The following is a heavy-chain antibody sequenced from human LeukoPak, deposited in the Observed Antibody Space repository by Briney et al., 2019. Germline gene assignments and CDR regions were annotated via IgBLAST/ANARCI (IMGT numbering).Heavy chain of an antibody. CDR1: GGSISSYY. J-gene: IGHJ5*02. CDR2: IYYSGST. Sequence: PSETLSLTCTVFGGSISSYYWSWIRQPPGKGLEWIGYIYYSGSTNYNPSLKSRVTISVDTSKNQFSLKLSSVTAADTAVYYCARGQEGWFDPWGQGTLVTVSS. CDR3: ARGQEGWFDP. V-gene: IGHV4-59*01.